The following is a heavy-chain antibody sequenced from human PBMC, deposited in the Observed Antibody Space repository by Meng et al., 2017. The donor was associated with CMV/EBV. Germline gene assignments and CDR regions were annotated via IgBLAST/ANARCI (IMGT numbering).Heavy chain of an antibody. D-gene: IGHD6-13*01. J-gene: IGHJ4*02. V-gene: IGHV3-74*01. CDR2: IIGDGSIT. Sequence: GESLKISCTASGFTFGNFWMHWVRQAPGKGLVWVSRIIGDGSITNYADSVKGRFTISRDNAKNTVYLHMDSLRAEDTAVYYCAMLYSSSWYYFDYWGQGTLVTVSS. CDR1: GFTFGNFW. CDR3: AMLYSSSWYYFDY.